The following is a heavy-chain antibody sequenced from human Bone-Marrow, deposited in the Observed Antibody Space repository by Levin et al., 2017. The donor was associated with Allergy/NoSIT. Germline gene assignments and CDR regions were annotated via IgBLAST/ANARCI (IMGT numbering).Heavy chain of an antibody. J-gene: IGHJ4*02. Sequence: GSLRLSCAASGFSFNNAWMNWVRQAPGKGLEWVGRIKSETAGGTTVYPAPVKGRFTISRDDSKNIVYLQMNSLKSEDTAVYYCTTDMAYYDSSGPDYWGQGTLVTVTS. CDR3: TTDMAYYDSSGPDY. CDR2: IKSETAGGTT. V-gene: IGHV3-15*07. CDR1: GFSFNNAW. D-gene: IGHD3-22*01.